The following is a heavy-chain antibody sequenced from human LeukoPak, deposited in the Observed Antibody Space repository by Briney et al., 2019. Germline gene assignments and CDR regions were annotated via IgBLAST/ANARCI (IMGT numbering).Heavy chain of an antibody. Sequence: ASVKVSCMASGYTFTDYYVHWVRQAPGQGLEWMGRINPNSGVTNYAQKFLGRVTMTRDTSITTAYMELTRLRSDGTAVYSCAKDRGSGTYYFYGMDVWGQGTTVIVSS. V-gene: IGHV1-2*06. D-gene: IGHD1/OR15-1a*01. CDR2: INPNSGVT. CDR3: AKDRGSGTYYFYGMDV. J-gene: IGHJ6*02. CDR1: GYTFTDYY.